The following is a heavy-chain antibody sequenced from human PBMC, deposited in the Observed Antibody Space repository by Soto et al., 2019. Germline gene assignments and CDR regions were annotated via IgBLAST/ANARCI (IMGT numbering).Heavy chain of an antibody. D-gene: IGHD4-17*01. CDR2: ISSNGGST. Sequence: GGSVRLSCAASGFTFSSYAMHWVRQAPGKGLEYVSAISSNGGSTYYANSVKGRFTISRGNSKNTLYLQMNSLRAEDTAVYYCAKDPNGVSTVTKIRVTSYYYYSGMDVWGQGTTVTVSS. V-gene: IGHV3-64*01. CDR1: GFTFSSYA. J-gene: IGHJ6*02. CDR3: AKDPNGVSTVTKIRVTSYYYYSGMDV.